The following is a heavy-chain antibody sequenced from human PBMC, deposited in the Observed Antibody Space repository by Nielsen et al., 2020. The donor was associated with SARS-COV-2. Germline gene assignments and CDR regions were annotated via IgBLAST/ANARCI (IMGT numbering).Heavy chain of an antibody. D-gene: IGHD1-14*01. CDR3: AKLGSTGTDAFDI. CDR1: GFTFSSYG. V-gene: IGHV3-30*18. CDR2: ISYDGSNK. Sequence: GESLKISCAASGFTFSSYGMHWVRQAPGKGLEWVAVISYDGSNKYYADSVKGRFTISRDNSKNTLYLQMNSLRAEDTAVYYCAKLGSTGTDAFDIWGQGTMVTVSS. J-gene: IGHJ3*02.